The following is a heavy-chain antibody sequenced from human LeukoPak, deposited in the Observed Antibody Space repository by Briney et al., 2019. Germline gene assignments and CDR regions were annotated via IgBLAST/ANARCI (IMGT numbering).Heavy chain of an antibody. CDR2: LYYSGST. J-gene: IGHJ4*02. CDR1: GGSISSSSYY. Sequence: PSETLSLTCTVSGGSISSSSYYWGWIRQSPGKGLKWIGSLYYSGSTYYNPSLKSRVTISVDTSKNQFSLKLSSVTAADTAVYYCARRRSTSCYDYWGQGTLVTVSS. CDR3: ARRRSTSCYDY. D-gene: IGHD2-2*01. V-gene: IGHV4-39*01.